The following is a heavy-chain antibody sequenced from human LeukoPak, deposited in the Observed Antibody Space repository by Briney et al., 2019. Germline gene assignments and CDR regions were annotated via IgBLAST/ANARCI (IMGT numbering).Heavy chain of an antibody. CDR2: INHSGST. CDR1: GGSFSGYY. Sequence: PSETLSLTCAVYGGSFSGYYWSWIRQPPGKGLEWIGEINHSGSTNYNPSFKSRVTMSVDMSKNQFSLKLSSVTAADTAVYYCARSDGYGLIGIRGQGTMVTVSS. V-gene: IGHV4-34*01. CDR3: ARSDGYGLIGI. J-gene: IGHJ3*02. D-gene: IGHD3-10*01.